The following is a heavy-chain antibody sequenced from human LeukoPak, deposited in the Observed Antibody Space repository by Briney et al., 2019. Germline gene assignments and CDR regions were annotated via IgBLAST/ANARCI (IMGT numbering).Heavy chain of an antibody. J-gene: IGHJ4*02. V-gene: IGHV3-7*01. CDR2: IKEDGSVK. CDR1: GITFNDNW. D-gene: IGHD5-12*01. Sequence: GGSLRLSCAASGITFNDNWMSWVRQAPGKGLEWVANIKEDGSVKYYVDSVKGRFSISRDNAKSALYLQMSSLRAEDTAVYYCARDVWTYSGEAFDYWGQGALVTVSS. CDR3: ARDVWTYSGEAFDY.